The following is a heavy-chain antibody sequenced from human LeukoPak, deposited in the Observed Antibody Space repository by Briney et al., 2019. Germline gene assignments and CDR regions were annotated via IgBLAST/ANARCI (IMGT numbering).Heavy chain of an antibody. CDR1: GGSISSYY. CDR3: ARHYAATIPNWFDP. D-gene: IGHD5-12*01. V-gene: IGHV4-59*08. Sequence: SETLSLTCTVSGGSISSYYWSWIRQPPGKGLEWIGYIYYSGSTNYNPSLKSRVTISVDTSKNRFSLKLSSVTAADTAVYYCARHYAATIPNWFDPWGQGTLVTVSS. J-gene: IGHJ5*02. CDR2: IYYSGST.